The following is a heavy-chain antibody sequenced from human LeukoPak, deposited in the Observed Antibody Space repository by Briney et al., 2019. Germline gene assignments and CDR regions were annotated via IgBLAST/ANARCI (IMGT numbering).Heavy chain of an antibody. CDR2: IYYSGST. D-gene: IGHD1-7*01. Sequence: SETLSLTCTVSGGSISSSSYYWGWIRQPPGKGLEWIGSIYYSGSTYYNPSLKSRVTMSVDTSKNQFSLKLSSVTAADTAVYYCARGSKLPNYWGQGTLVTVSS. CDR1: GGSISSSSYY. V-gene: IGHV4-39*07. J-gene: IGHJ4*02. CDR3: ARGSKLPNY.